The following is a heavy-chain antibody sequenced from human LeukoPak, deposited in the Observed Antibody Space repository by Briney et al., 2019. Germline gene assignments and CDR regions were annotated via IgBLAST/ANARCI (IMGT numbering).Heavy chain of an antibody. CDR1: GFTFDDYA. CDR2: ISWNSGSI. CDR3: AKDITGVIRSYFDY. J-gene: IGHJ4*02. Sequence: PGGSLRLSCAASGFTFDDYAMHWVRQAPGKGLEWVSGISWNSGSIGYADSMRGRFTISRDNAKNSLYLQMNSLRAEDTALYYCAKDITGVIRSYFDYWGQGTLVTVSS. V-gene: IGHV3-9*01. D-gene: IGHD1-20*01.